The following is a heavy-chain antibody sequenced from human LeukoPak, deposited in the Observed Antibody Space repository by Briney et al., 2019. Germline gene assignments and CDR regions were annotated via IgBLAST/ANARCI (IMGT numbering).Heavy chain of an antibody. CDR2: INPSGGST. D-gene: IGHD2-8*01. CDR1: GYTLTSYY. CDR3: ARDLGYCTNGVCYTSWYFDY. J-gene: IGHJ4*02. Sequence: ASVKVSCKASGYTLTSYYMHWVRQAPGQGLEWMGIINPSGGSTSYAQKFQGRVTMTRDTSTSTVYMELSSLRSADTAVYYCARDLGYCTNGVCYTSWYFDYWGQGTLVTVSS. V-gene: IGHV1-46*01.